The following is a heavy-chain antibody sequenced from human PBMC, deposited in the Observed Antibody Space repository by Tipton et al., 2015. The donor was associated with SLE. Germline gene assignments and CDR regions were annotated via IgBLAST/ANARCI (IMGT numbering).Heavy chain of an antibody. Sequence: TLSLTCTVSGVSISSSSYYWGWIRQPPGKGLEWIGSISYSGSTYYTPSLKSRVTISIDTSKNQFSLKLSSVTVADTAVYYCARGRGMITFGGVFADWGQGTLVTVSS. J-gene: IGHJ4*02. D-gene: IGHD3-16*02. CDR3: ARGRGMITFGGVFAD. CDR1: GVSISSSSYY. V-gene: IGHV4-39*07. CDR2: ISYSGST.